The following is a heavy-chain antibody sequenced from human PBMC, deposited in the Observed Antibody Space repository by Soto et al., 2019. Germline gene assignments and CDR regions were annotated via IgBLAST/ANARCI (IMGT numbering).Heavy chain of an antibody. Sequence: GGALRLSCAAPGFTFSDYYMSWIRPAPGKGLEWVSYISSSSSYTNYADSVKGRFTISRDNAKNSLYLQMNSLRAEDTAVYYCARVGFGELLRFDYWGQGTLVTVSS. J-gene: IGHJ4*02. CDR1: GFTFSDYY. CDR3: ARVGFGELLRFDY. V-gene: IGHV3-11*05. CDR2: ISSSSSYT. D-gene: IGHD3-10*01.